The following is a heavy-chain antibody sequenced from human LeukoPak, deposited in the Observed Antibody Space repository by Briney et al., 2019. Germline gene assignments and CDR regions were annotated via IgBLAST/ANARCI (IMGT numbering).Heavy chain of an antibody. CDR3: ARPRYSGSYSAYDY. CDR1: GGSISSSSYY. J-gene: IGHJ4*02. D-gene: IGHD1-26*01. CDR2: IYYSGST. Sequence: PSETLSLTCTVSGGSISSSSYYWGWIRQPPGKGLEWIGSIYYSGSTYYNPSLKSRVTISVDTSKNQFSLKLCSVTAADTAVYYCARPRYSGSYSAYDYWGQGTLVTVSS. V-gene: IGHV4-39*01.